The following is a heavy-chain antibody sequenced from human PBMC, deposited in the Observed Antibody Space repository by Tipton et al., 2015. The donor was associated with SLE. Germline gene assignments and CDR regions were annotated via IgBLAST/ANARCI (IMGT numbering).Heavy chain of an antibody. Sequence: SLRLSCAASGFTFSSYSMNWVRQAPGKGLEWVSSISSNGSYIYYADSVKGRFTISRDNSKNTLYLQMNSLRAEDTAVYYCARDRPTYAVRGGINYYYYYIDGWGKGTTVTVSS. CDR3: ARDRPTYAVRGGINYYYYYIDG. D-gene: IGHD3-10*01. J-gene: IGHJ6*03. CDR1: GFTFSSYS. V-gene: IGHV3-21*01. CDR2: ISSNGSYI.